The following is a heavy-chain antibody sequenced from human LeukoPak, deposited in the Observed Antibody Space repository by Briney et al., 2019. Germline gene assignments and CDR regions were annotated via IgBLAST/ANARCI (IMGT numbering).Heavy chain of an antibody. V-gene: IGHV3-74*01. CDR3: ARDRPRFCSGGTCYNTNTFDY. CDR2: INNVGTTI. CDR1: GFTFSAYW. J-gene: IGHJ4*02. D-gene: IGHD2-15*01. Sequence: PGGSLRLSCEASGFTFSAYWMHWVRQAPGKGLEWVSLINNVGTTINYADSVKGRFTISRDNAKNTLYLQINSLRADDTAVYYCARDRPRFCSGGTCYNTNTFDYWGQGTLVTVSS.